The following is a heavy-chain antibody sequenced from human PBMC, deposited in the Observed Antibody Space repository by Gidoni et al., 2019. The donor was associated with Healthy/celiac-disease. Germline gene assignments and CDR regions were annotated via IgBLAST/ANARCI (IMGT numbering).Heavy chain of an antibody. CDR2: MYPVDSDT. D-gene: IGHD2-15*01. J-gene: IGHJ4*02. CDR1: GYSFTNYW. V-gene: IGHV5-51*01. Sequence: EVQLVQSGAAVKKPGESLKISCKGSGYSFTNYWIGWVRQMPGRGREWIGIMYPVDSDTRNSPYFQGQVTISADKSISTAYLQWSSLKASDTAMYYCACPGNSYSLAYWGQGTLVTVSS. CDR3: ACPGNSYSLAY.